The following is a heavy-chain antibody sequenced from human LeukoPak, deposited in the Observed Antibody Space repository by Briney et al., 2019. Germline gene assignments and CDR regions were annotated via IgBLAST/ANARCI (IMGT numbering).Heavy chain of an antibody. V-gene: IGHV3-43*02. CDR2: ISGDGGST. CDR3: AKTGIAAAGTGP. J-gene: IGHJ5*02. CDR1: GFTFSDYY. D-gene: IGHD6-13*01. Sequence: PGGSLRLSCAASGFTFSDYYMSWIRQAPGKCLEWVSLISGDGGSTYYADSVKGRFTISRDNSKNSLYLQMNSLRTEDTALYYCAKTGIAAAGTGPWGQGTLVTVSS.